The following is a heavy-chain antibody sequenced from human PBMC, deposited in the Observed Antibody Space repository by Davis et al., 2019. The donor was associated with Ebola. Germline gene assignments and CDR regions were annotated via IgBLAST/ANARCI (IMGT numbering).Heavy chain of an antibody. D-gene: IGHD3-9*01. CDR2: ISSSGSTI. J-gene: IGHJ6*02. V-gene: IGHV3-48*03. Sequence: GESLKISCAASGFTFSSYEMNWVRQAPGKGLEWVSYISSSGSTIYYADSVKGRFTISRDNAKNSLYLQMNSLRAEDTAVYYCARDRVLRYFDWLLQYGMDVWGQGTTVTVSS. CDR3: ARDRVLRYFDWLLQYGMDV. CDR1: GFTFSSYE.